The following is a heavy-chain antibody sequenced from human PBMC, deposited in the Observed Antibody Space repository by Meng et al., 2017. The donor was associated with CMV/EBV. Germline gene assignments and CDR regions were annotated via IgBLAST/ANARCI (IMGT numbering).Heavy chain of an antibody. CDR1: GGSFSGYY. CDR2: INHSGST. V-gene: IGHV4-34*01. D-gene: IGHD6-6*01. Sequence: GSLRLSCAVYGGSFSGYYWSWIRQPPGKGLEWIGEINHSGSTNYNPSLKSRVTISVDTSKNQFSLKLSSVTAADTAVYYCAQGSVVARPGTYYGMDVWGQGTTVTVSS. J-gene: IGHJ6*02. CDR3: AQGSVVARPGTYYGMDV.